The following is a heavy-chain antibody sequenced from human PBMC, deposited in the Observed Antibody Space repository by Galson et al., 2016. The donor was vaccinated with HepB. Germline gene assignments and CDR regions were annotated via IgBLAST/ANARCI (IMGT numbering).Heavy chain of an antibody. D-gene: IGHD2-2*01. CDR1: GFSFSTYA. J-gene: IGHJ4*02. V-gene: IGHV3-23*01. CDR3: AKDMALPADGAEFDY. CDR2: ISPSGVDT. Sequence: SLRLSCAASGFSFSTYAMCWVRQAPGKGLDLVSCISPSGVDTSYADSVKGRFTISRANSKSTLYLQMNSLGVEESALYYCAKDMALPADGAEFDYWGQGTRVTVSS.